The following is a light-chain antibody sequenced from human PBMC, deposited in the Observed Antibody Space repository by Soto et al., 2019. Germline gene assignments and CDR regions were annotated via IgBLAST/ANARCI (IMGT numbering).Light chain of an antibody. Sequence: EIVLTQSPATLSLSPGDRATLSCRASQSVSSYLAWYQQKPGQAPRLLIYDATNRATGFPARFSGSRSGTDFTLTIISLEPEDFAVYYCQQRSNWPITFGQGTRLEIK. CDR2: DAT. CDR1: QSVSSY. V-gene: IGKV3-11*01. J-gene: IGKJ5*01. CDR3: QQRSNWPIT.